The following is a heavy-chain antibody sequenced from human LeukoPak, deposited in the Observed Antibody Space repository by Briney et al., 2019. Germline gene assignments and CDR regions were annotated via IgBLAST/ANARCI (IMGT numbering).Heavy chain of an antibody. Sequence: GGSLRLSCAASGFTFSSYAMSWVRQAPGKGLEWVANIKQDGSEKYYVDSVKGRFTISRDNAKNSLYLQMNSLRAEDTAVYYCARYSYGYNYYYYMDVWGKGTTVTVSS. CDR3: ARYSYGYNYYYYMDV. D-gene: IGHD5-18*01. J-gene: IGHJ6*03. V-gene: IGHV3-7*01. CDR2: IKQDGSEK. CDR1: GFTFSSYA.